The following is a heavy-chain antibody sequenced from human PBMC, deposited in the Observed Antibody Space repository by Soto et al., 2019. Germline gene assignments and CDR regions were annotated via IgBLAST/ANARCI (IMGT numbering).Heavy chain of an antibody. J-gene: IGHJ4*02. V-gene: IGHV4-59*08. D-gene: IGHD2-15*01. CDR3: ARVGLHYCRGGSSYSYFDY. Sequence: SETLSLTCTVSGGSISSYYWSWIRQPPGKGLEWIGYIYYSGSTNYNPSLKSRVTISVDTSKNQFSLKLSSVTAADTAVYYCARVGLHYCRGGSSYSYFDYWGQGTLSPSPQ. CDR2: IYYSGST. CDR1: GGSISSYY.